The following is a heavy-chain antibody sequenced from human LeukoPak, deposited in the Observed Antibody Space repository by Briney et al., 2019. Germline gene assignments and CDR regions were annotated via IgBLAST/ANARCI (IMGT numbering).Heavy chain of an antibody. V-gene: IGHV4-31*03. Sequence: SETLSLTCTVSGGSISIGGYYWSWIRQHPGKGLEWSGYIYYSGSTYYNPSLKSRVTISVDTSKNQFSLKLSSVTAAHTAVYYCARGLSAYYYYYMDVWGKGTTVTGSS. CDR3: ARGLSAYYYYYMDV. CDR1: GGSISIGGYY. D-gene: IGHD3-22*01. CDR2: IYYSGST. J-gene: IGHJ6*03.